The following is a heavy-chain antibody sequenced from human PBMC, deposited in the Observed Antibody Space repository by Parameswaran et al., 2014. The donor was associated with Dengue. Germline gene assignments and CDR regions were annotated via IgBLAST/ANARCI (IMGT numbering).Heavy chain of an antibody. CDR3: TRLDHYYYYGMDV. Sequence: GESLKISCAASGFTFSGSAIHWVRQASGKGLEWVGRIRNKPNNYATAYAESVKGRFTISRDDSKNTAYLQMNSLKTEDTAVYYCTRLDHYYYYGMDVWGQGTTVTVSS. J-gene: IGHJ6*02. V-gene: IGHV3-73*01. CDR2: IRNKPNNYAT. CDR1: GFTFSGSA.